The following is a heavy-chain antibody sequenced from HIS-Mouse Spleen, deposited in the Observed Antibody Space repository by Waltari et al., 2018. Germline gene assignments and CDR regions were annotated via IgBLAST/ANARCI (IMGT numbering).Heavy chain of an antibody. J-gene: IGHJ3*02. CDR3: ARAPTGFLEWFDAFDI. Sequence: QLQLQESGPGLVKPSETLSLTCTVSGGSISSSSYYWGWIRQPPGKGLEWIGSIYYSGSTYYTPSLKSRVTISVDTSKNQFSLKLSSVTAADTAVYYCARAPTGFLEWFDAFDIWGQGTMVTVS. V-gene: IGHV4-39*07. D-gene: IGHD3-3*01. CDR1: GGSISSSSYY. CDR2: IYYSGST.